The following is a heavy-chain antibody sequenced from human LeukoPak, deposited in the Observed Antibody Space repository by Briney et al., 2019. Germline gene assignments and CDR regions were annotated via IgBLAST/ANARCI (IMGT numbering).Heavy chain of an antibody. V-gene: IGHV3-48*04. CDR2: MSYSGATI. CDR3: VRGTTVYGSGTFYES. Sequence: GGSLRLSCEASGFTFSDHVMNWVRQAPGKGLECISHMSYSGATIYYADSVKGRFTISRDNAKNSLYLQMNSLRADDTAVYYCVRGTTVYGSGTFYESWGQGTLVTVSS. J-gene: IGHJ5*02. CDR1: GFTFSDHV. D-gene: IGHD3-10*01.